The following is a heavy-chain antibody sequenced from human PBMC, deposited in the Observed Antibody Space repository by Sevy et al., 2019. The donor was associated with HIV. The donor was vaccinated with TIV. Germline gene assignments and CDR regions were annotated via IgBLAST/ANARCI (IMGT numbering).Heavy chain of an antibody. D-gene: IGHD3-10*01. CDR2: INWDGSEK. Sequence: GGSLRLSCATSGFSFNDYAMHWVRQAPGKGLEWVSGINWDGSEKDYADSVEGRFTSFRNNDKKSLYLQMRSLRREETALYFCARGGFYFGSGDYYGKAGYDSWGPGTVVTVSS. CDR3: ARGGFYFGSGDYYGKAGYDS. J-gene: IGHJ4*02. CDR1: GFSFNDYA. V-gene: IGHV3-9*01.